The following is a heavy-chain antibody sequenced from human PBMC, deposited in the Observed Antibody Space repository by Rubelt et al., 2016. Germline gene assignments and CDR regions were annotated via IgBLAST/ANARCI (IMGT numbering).Heavy chain of an antibody. D-gene: IGHD1-26*01. CDR3: AKELGGSYCYFQH. J-gene: IGHJ1*01. CDR1: GFTFSTYA. V-gene: IGHV3-23*04. CDR2: ISTSGGST. Sequence: EVQLVESGGDLVQPGGSLRLSCAASGFTFSTYAMSWVRQAPGKGLEWVSAISTSGGSTDYADSVKGRFTISSDNSKHTPDLQMNSLRAEDTAVYYCAKELGGSYCYFQHWGQGTLVTVSS.